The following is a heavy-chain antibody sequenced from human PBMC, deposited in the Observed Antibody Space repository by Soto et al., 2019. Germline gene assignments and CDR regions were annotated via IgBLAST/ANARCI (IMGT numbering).Heavy chain of an antibody. V-gene: IGHV3-74*03. D-gene: IGHD1-26*01. J-gene: IGHJ4*02. CDR2: IDGDGSRT. CDR3: ARDYTGNGIEF. Sequence: EVQLVESGGGLVQPGGSLGLSCAASGFTFNNYWMHWVRQAPGKGLVWLSHIDGDGSRTTYADSVRGRFTISRDNANNALYLQMNSLRAEDTAVYYCARDYTGNGIEFWGQGTLVTVSS. CDR1: GFTFNNYW.